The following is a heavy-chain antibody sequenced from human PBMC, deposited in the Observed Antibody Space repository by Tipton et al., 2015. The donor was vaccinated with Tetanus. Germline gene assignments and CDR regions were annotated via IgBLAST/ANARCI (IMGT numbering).Heavy chain of an antibody. D-gene: IGHD5-12*01. V-gene: IGHV4-30-4*01. CDR1: GGSISSTDYY. CDR3: ARYSIVGTSNNWFDP. Sequence: TLSLTCSVSGGSISSTDYYWSWIRQPPGKGLEWIGYMYHSGQAYYNSSLKSRVVILVDTSKNQFSLKLSSVTAADTAVYYCARYSIVGTSNNWFDPWGQGTLVTVSS. J-gene: IGHJ5*02. CDR2: MYHSGQA.